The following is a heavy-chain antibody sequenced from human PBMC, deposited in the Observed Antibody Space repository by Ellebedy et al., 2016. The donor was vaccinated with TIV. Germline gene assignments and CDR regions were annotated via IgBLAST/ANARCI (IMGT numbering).Heavy chain of an antibody. D-gene: IGHD4-23*01. J-gene: IGHJ3*01. CDR1: GLTFSSHA. CDR2: ITESGGNT. V-gene: IGHV3-23*01. CDR3: ERDPVGVGPAFDV. Sequence: PGGSLRLSCAASGLTFSSHAMSWVRQAPGKGLEWVSSITESGGNTYYADSVKGLFTISRDNSKDTLFLQMNSLRAEDTAIYCCERDPVGVGPAFDVWGQGTMVTVSS.